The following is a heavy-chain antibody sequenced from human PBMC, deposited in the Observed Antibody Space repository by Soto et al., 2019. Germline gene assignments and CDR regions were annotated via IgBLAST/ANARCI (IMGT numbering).Heavy chain of an antibody. CDR1: GFSLSTSGVG. CDR3: AHIPGDSSGWSDAFDI. Sequence: QITLKESGPTLVKPTQTLTLTCTFSGFSLSTSGVGVGWIRQPPGKALEWLALIYWDDDKRYSPSLKSRLTITNDTSKNQVVRTMTNMDPVDTATYYCAHIPGDSSGWSDAFDIWGQGTMVTVSS. J-gene: IGHJ3*02. V-gene: IGHV2-5*02. D-gene: IGHD6-19*01. CDR2: IYWDDDK.